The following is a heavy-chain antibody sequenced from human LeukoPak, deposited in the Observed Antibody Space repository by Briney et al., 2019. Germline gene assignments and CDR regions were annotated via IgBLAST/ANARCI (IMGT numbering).Heavy chain of an antibody. CDR1: GVSVSSGSFY. CDR3: ARALELDSGSGEGPTNPYYFDY. Sequence: SETLSLTCTVSGVSVSSGSFYWSWVRQPPGKGLEWIGFIYYTGTTNYNPSLKSRVTISVDTSKDQFSLKLSSVTAADTAVYYCARALELDSGSGEGPTNPYYFDYWGQGTLVTVSS. J-gene: IGHJ4*02. CDR2: IYYTGTT. V-gene: IGHV4-61*01. D-gene: IGHD1-26*01.